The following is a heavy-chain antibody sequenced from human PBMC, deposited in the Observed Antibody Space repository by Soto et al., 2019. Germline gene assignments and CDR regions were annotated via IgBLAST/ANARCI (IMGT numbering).Heavy chain of an antibody. V-gene: IGHV4-30-2*01. Sequence: QLQLQESGSGLVKPSQTLSLTCAVSGGSISSGGYSWSWIRQPPGKGLEWIGYIYHSGSTYYNPSRKCRVTISVDRSTNQFSLKLLSVTAAETAVYYCASAGGLGAVAADYWGPGTLFTVSS. CDR1: GGSISSGGYS. CDR3: ASAGGLGAVAADY. CDR2: IYHSGST. D-gene: IGHD6-19*01. J-gene: IGHJ4*02.